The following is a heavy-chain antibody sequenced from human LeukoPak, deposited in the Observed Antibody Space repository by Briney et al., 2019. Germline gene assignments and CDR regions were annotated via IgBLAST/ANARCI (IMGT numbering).Heavy chain of an antibody. CDR2: INRSCSTQ. CDR3: ARELNEAFDP. CDR1: RFTFRQSY. D-gene: IGHD1-1*01. Sequence: RGSLRLYCASSRFTFRQSYLSSIRQAPGKGLEWVSYINRSCSTQYYADSVQGRFTICRDHDQNSFDVQMNRLRADDRVLFYWARELNEAFDPWGQGTLVTVSS. J-gene: IGHJ5*02. V-gene: IGHV3-11*01.